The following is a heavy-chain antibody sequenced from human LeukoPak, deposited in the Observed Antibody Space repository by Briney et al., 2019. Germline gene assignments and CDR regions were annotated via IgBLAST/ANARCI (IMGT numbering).Heavy chain of an antibody. Sequence: KTGGSLRLSCAASGFTFRSYGLHWVRQPPGKGLEWIGEINHSGSTNYNPSLKSRVTISVDTSKNQFSLKLSSVTAADTAVYYCARGGKKQQLFGSNWFDPWGQGTLVTVSS. J-gene: IGHJ5*02. D-gene: IGHD6-13*01. CDR2: INHSGST. CDR1: GFTFRSYG. V-gene: IGHV4-34*01. CDR3: ARGGKKQQLFGSNWFDP.